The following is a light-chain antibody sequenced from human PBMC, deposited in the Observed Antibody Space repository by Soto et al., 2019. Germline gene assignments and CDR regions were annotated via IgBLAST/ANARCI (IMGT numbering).Light chain of an antibody. CDR3: QQRSNWPRT. Sequence: EIVLTQFPATLTLSPGERATLSCRASQSVSSSYLAWYQQKPGQAPRLLIYDASNRATGIPARFSGSGSGTDFTLTISSLEPEDFAVYYCQQRSNWPRTFGQGTKV. CDR1: QSVSSSY. CDR2: DAS. J-gene: IGKJ1*01. V-gene: IGKV3-11*01.